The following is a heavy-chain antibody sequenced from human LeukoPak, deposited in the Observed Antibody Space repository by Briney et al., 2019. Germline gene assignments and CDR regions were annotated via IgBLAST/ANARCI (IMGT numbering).Heavy chain of an antibody. Sequence: AETLSLTCAVYDGSFSGYYWSWIRQPPGKGLEWIGEINHSGSTNYNPSLKSRVTISVDTSKNQFSLKLSSVTAADTAVYYCARGRYDILTGYYGSAYFDYWGQGTLVTVSS. CDR3: ARGRYDILTGYYGSAYFDY. J-gene: IGHJ4*02. V-gene: IGHV4-34*01. CDR2: INHSGST. D-gene: IGHD3-9*01. CDR1: DGSFSGYY.